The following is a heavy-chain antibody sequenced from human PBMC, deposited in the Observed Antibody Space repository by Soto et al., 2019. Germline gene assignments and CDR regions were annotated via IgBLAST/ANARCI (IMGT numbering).Heavy chain of an antibody. CDR1: GGSFSGYY. J-gene: IGHJ4*02. D-gene: IGHD1-1*01. CDR3: ARDKITGLFDY. CDR2: INHSGCT. V-gene: IGHV4-34*01. Sequence: QVQLQQWGAGLLKPSETLSLTCAVYGGSFSGYYWTWIRQPPGTGLEWIGEINHSGCTNYNPSLKSRVTISVDTSKIQFPLKLTSVTAADTAVYYCARDKITGLFDYWGQGTLVTVSS.